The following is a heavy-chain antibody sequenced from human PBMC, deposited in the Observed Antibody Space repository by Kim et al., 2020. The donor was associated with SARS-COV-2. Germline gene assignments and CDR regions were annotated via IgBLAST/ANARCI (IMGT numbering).Heavy chain of an antibody. CDR2: SNPDGSST. D-gene: IGHD4-17*01. Sequence: GGSLRLSCAASGFTFSSYWVHWVRQAPGKGLVWVAHSNPDGSSTSCADSVKARCTISRDNAKNTLYLQMNSLRAEDTAVYYCARDLRTVTTDWYFDLWGR. CDR1: GFTFSSYW. CDR3: ARDLRTVTTDWYFDL. J-gene: IGHJ2*01. V-gene: IGHV3-74*01.